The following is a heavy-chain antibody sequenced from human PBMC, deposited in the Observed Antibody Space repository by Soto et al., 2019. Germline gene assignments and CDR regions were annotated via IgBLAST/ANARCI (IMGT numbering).Heavy chain of an antibody. CDR2: IIPIFGTA. CDR1: GGTFSSYS. J-gene: IGHJ3*02. CDR3: ARGGVGDIVVVPAANEDAFDI. Sequence: SVKVSCKASGGTFSSYSISWVLQAPGQGLEWMGGIIPIFGTANYAQKFQGRVTITADESTSTAYMELSSLRSEDTAVYYCARGGVGDIVVVPAANEDAFDIWGQGTMVTVSS. D-gene: IGHD2-2*01. V-gene: IGHV1-69*13.